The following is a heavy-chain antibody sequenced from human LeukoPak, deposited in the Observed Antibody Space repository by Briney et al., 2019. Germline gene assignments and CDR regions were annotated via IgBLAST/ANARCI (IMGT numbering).Heavy chain of an antibody. CDR1: GYTFTSYD. D-gene: IGHD2-21*02. Sequence: ASVKVSCKASGYTFTSYDINWVRQATGQGLEWMGWMNPNSGNKSYAQKFKGRVTMTRTTSISTAYMELSILRSEDTAVYYCARKVAYCGGDCYSPYYYYGMDVWGQGTTVTVSS. J-gene: IGHJ6*02. V-gene: IGHV1-8*01. CDR2: MNPNSGNK. CDR3: ARKVAYCGGDCYSPYYYYGMDV.